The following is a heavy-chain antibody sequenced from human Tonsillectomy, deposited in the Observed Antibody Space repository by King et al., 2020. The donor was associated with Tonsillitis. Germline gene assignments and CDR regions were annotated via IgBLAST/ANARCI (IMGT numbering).Heavy chain of an antibody. Sequence: VQLVESGGGLVKPGGSLRLSCAASGFNFFNAWMNWVRQAPGKGLEWVGRINSKTDGGTTDYAAPVKGRFTISRDDSKKTLYLQMNSLKTEDTAVYYCSTGLLWFGELPLHDYWGQGTLVTVSS. J-gene: IGHJ4*02. D-gene: IGHD3-10*01. CDR1: GFNFFNAW. CDR3: STGLLWFGELPLHDY. V-gene: IGHV3-15*07. CDR2: INSKTDGGTT.